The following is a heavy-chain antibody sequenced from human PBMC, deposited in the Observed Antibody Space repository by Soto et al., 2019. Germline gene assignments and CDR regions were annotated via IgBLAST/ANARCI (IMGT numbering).Heavy chain of an antibody. J-gene: IGHJ6*02. D-gene: IGHD5-12*01. CDR3: ARAGYSGYGVNYNYYGMDV. Sequence: PSQTLSLTCAISGDSVSSNSAAWNWIRQSPSRGLEWLGRTYYRSKWYNDYAVSVKSRITINPDTSKNQFSLQLNSVTPEDTAVYYCARAGYSGYGVNYNYYGMDVWGQGTTVTVSS. CDR1: GDSVSSNSAA. V-gene: IGHV6-1*01. CDR2: TYYRSKWYN.